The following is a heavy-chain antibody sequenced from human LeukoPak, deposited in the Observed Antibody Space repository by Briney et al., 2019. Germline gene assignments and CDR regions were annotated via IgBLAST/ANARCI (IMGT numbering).Heavy chain of an antibody. CDR1: GFTFSSYA. J-gene: IGHJ3*02. CDR3: VANYGYDFWSGYYNDAFDI. CDR2: ISGSGGST. D-gene: IGHD3-3*01. V-gene: IGHV3-23*01. Sequence: PGGSLRLSCSASGFTFSSYAMSWVRQAPGKGLEWVSAISGSGGSTYYADSVKGRFTISRDNSKNTLYLQMNSLRAEDTAVYYCVANYGYDFWSGYYNDAFDIWGQGTMVTVSS.